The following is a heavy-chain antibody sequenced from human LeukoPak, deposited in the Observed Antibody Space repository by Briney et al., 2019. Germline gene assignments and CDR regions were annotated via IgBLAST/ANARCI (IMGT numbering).Heavy chain of an antibody. CDR2: IWSGGST. CDR1: GFTVSFNY. V-gene: IGHV3-53*01. Sequence: GGSLRLSCAASGFTVSFNYMSWVRQAPGKGLEWVSVIWSGGSTYYADSVKGRFTISRDNSKNTVYLQMNSLRAEDTAVYYCARMYSSSWYYFESWGQGTLVTVSS. CDR3: ARMYSSSWYYFES. D-gene: IGHD6-13*01. J-gene: IGHJ4*02.